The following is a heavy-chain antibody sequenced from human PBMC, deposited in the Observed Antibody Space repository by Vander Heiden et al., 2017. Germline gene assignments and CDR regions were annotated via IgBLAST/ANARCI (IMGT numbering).Heavy chain of an antibody. J-gene: IGHJ4*02. V-gene: IGHV3-30-3*01. CDR1: GFTFSSHA. Sequence: VQLVESGGGVVQPGRSLRLSCAASGFTFSSHAMHWVRQAPGKGLEWVAVISYDGSNKYYADSVKGRFTISRDNSKNTLYLQMNSLRAEDTAVYYCARYRDGGYGGDYFDYWGQGTLVTVSS. CDR2: ISYDGSNK. D-gene: IGHD4-17*01. CDR3: ARYRDGGYGGDYFDY.